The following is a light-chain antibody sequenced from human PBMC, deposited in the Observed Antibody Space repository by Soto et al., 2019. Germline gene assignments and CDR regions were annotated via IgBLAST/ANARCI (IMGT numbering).Light chain of an antibody. CDR2: DAS. J-gene: IGKJ4*01. CDR1: QSVGSY. V-gene: IGKV3-11*01. Sequence: LXPGERATLSCRASQSVGSYLAWYQQKPGQAPRLLIYDASNRATGIPARFSGSGSGTDFTLTISSLEPEDFAVYYCQQRSNWFTFGGGTKVEIK. CDR3: QQRSNWFT.